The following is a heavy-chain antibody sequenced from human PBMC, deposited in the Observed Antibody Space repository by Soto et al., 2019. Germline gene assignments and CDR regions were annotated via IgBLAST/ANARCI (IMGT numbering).Heavy chain of an antibody. CDR1: DDSSSNYK. CDR3: VRQGFGRLHGLVDV. J-gene: IGHJ6*02. CDR2: IDSNGGT. V-gene: IGHV4-59*08. D-gene: IGHD3-10*01. Sequence: SETLSLTCTVSDDSSSNYKWSWIRQPPGRRLEWIGYIDSNGGTSYNPSLQSRVTISIDTSTKQFLLKLSSVTAADTAVYYCVRQGFGRLHGLVDVWAQGTTVTVSS.